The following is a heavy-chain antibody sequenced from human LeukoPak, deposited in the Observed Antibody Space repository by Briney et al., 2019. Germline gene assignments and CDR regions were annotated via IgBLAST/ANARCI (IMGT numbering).Heavy chain of an antibody. CDR3: ARGSIVGATFDYFDY. D-gene: IGHD1-26*01. CDR2: VDHTGST. CDR1: DDSIAMYY. V-gene: IGHV4-59*01. J-gene: IGHJ4*02. Sequence: SETLSLTCSVSDDSIAMYYWTWIRQPPGKGLEWIGYVDHTGSTNFNPSLNGRVSISRDTSKNLFSLRLRSVTAADTAVYYCARGSIVGATFDYFDYWGQGTLVTVSS.